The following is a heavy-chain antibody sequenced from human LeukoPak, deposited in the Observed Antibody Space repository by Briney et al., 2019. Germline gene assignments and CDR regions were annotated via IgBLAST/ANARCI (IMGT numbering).Heavy chain of an antibody. CDR2: ISAYNGNI. Sequence: ASVKVSCKASGYSFTSYGISWVRHAPGQGLEWMGWISAYNGNINYAQKFQGRVTMTTDTSTSTAYMELRSLRSDDTAVYYCARVWLADRQYYYFDYWGQGTLVTVSS. CDR3: ARVWLADRQYYYFDY. V-gene: IGHV1-18*01. CDR1: GYSFTSYG. J-gene: IGHJ4*02. D-gene: IGHD6-19*01.